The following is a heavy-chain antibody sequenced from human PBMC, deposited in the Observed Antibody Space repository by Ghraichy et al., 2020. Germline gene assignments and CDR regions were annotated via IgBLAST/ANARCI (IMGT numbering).Heavy chain of an antibody. CDR3: ARVRGYSYGYDAFDI. CDR2: INAGNGNT. D-gene: IGHD5-18*01. V-gene: IGHV1-3*01. J-gene: IGHJ3*02. CDR1: GYTFTSYA. Sequence: ASVKVSCKASGYTFTSYAMHWVRQAPGQRLEWMGWINAGNGNTKYSQKFQGRVTITRDTSASTAYMELSSLRSEDTAVYYCARVRGYSYGYDAFDIWGQGTMVTVSS.